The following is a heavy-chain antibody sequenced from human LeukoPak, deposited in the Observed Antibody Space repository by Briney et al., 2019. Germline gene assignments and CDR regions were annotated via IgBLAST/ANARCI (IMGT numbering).Heavy chain of an antibody. J-gene: IGHJ3*02. CDR2: INWNGGST. V-gene: IGHV3-20*04. Sequence: GGSLRLSCAASGFTFDDYGMSWVRQAPGKGLEGGSGINWNGGSTGYADSVKGRFTISRDNAKNSLYLQMNSLRAEDTALYYCARLGVGATRDAFDIWGQGTMVTVSS. CDR1: GFTFDDYG. CDR3: ARLGVGATRDAFDI. D-gene: IGHD1-26*01.